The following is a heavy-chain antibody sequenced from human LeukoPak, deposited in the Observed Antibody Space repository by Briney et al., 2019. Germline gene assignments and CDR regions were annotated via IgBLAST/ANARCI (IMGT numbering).Heavy chain of an antibody. J-gene: IGHJ3*02. Sequence: GGSLRLSCAASGFTFSSYSMNWVRQAPGKGLEWVSSISSSSSYIYYADSVKGRFTIPRDNAKNSLYLQMNSLRAEDTAVYYCARTLGCSSTSCYPGAFDIWGQGTMVTVSS. CDR3: ARTLGCSSTSCYPGAFDI. CDR2: ISSSSSYI. CDR1: GFTFSSYS. D-gene: IGHD2-2*01. V-gene: IGHV3-21*01.